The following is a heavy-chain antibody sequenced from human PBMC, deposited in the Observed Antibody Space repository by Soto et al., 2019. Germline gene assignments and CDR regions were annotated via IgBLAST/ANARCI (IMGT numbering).Heavy chain of an antibody. CDR2: IYHSGST. CDR3: ARSSRLDGSFDY. CDR1: GGSINSRYW. J-gene: IGHJ4*02. V-gene: IGHV4-4*02. Sequence: PSETLSLTCAVSGGSINSRYWWSWVRQSPGKGLEWIGEIYHSGSTNYNPSLKSRVTISVDKSKNQFSLNLSSVTAADTAVYYCARSSRLDGSFDYWGQGTLVTVSS. D-gene: IGHD3-22*01.